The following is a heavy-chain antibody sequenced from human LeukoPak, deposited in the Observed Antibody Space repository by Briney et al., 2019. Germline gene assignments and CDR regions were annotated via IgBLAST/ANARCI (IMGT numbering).Heavy chain of an antibody. CDR2: IYYSGST. J-gene: IGHJ5*02. V-gene: IGHV4-31*11. CDR3: ARDISGYYYGSGSYCWFDP. CDR1: GGSFSGYY. Sequence: SETLSLTCAVYGGSFSGYYWSWIRQHPGKGLEWIGYIYYSGSTYYNPSLKSRVTISVDTSKNQFSLKLSSVTAADTAVYYCARDISGYYYGSGSYCWFDPWGQGTLVTVSS. D-gene: IGHD3-10*01.